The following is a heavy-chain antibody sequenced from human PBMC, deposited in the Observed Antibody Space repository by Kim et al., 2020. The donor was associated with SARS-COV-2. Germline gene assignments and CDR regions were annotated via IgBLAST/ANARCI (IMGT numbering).Heavy chain of an antibody. CDR2: IYYSGST. V-gene: IGHV4-59*13. Sequence: SETLSLTCTVSGGSISSYYWSWIRQPPGKGLEWIGYIYYSGSTNYNPSLKSRVTISVDTSKNQFSLKLSSVTAADTAVYYCAGRSIAARSDYWGQGTLVTVSS. CDR1: GGSISSYY. D-gene: IGHD6-6*01. CDR3: AGRSIAARSDY. J-gene: IGHJ4*02.